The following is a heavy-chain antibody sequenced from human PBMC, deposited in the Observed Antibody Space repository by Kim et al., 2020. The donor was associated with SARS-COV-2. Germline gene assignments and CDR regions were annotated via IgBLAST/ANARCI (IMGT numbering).Heavy chain of an antibody. V-gene: IGHV4-59*09. CDR3: ARGGRYTALDY. Sequence: TNDNPTLKRRVTISVDTSKNQFSLKLSSVTAADTAVYYCARGGRYTALDYWGQGTLVTVSS. J-gene: IGHJ4*02. CDR2: T. D-gene: IGHD5-18*01.